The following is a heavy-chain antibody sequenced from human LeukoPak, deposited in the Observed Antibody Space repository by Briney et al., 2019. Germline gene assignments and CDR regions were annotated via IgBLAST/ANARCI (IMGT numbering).Heavy chain of an antibody. D-gene: IGHD6-19*01. CDR2: IYTSGST. CDR1: GGSISSGSYY. J-gene: IGHJ3*02. V-gene: IGHV4-61*02. CDR3: ARNTVAGHDAFDI. Sequence: SETLSLTCTVSGGSISSGSYYWSWIRQPAGKGLEWIGRIYTSGSTNYNPSLKSRVTISVDTSKNQFSLKLSSVTAADTAVYYCARNTVAGHDAFDIWGQGTMVTVSS.